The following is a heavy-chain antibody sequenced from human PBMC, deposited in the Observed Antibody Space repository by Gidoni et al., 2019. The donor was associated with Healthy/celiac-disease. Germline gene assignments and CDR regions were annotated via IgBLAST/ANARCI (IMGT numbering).Heavy chain of an antibody. D-gene: IGHD6-19*01. CDR2: INHSGST. J-gene: IGHJ4*02. CDR3: AREQWLVLPIFWAVFDY. Sequence: QVQLQQWGAGLLKPSETLSLTCAVYGGSFSGYYWSWLRQPPGKGLEWIGEINHSGSTNYNPSLKSRVTISVDTSKNQFSLKLSSVTAADTAVYYCAREQWLVLPIFWAVFDYWGQGTLVTVSS. CDR1: GGSFSGYY. V-gene: IGHV4-34*01.